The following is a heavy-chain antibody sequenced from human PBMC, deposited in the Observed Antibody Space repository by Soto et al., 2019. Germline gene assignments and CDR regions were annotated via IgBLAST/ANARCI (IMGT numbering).Heavy chain of an antibody. CDR1: GGSFSGYY. CDR2: INHSGST. V-gene: IGHV4-34*01. Sequence: SETLSLTCAVYGGSFSGYYWSWIRQPPGKGLEWIGEINHSGSTNYNPSPKSRVTISVDTSKNQFSLKLSSVTAADTAVYYCAGEGYSYGYIDYWGQGTLVTV. CDR3: AGEGYSYGYIDY. D-gene: IGHD5-18*01. J-gene: IGHJ4*02.